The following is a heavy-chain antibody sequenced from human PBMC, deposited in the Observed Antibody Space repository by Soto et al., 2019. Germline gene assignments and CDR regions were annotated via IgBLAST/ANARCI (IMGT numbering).Heavy chain of an antibody. CDR1: GGSISSYY. CDR2: IYYSVST. CDR3: AKTEYSSSWYFPFDY. D-gene: IGHD6-13*01. J-gene: IGHJ4*02. Sequence: SETLSLTCTVSGGSISSYYWSWIRQPPGKGLEWIGYIYYSVSTNYNPSLKRRVTISVDTSKNQFSLKLSSVTAADTAVYYCAKTEYSSSWYFPFDYWGQGTLVTVSS. V-gene: IGHV4-59*01.